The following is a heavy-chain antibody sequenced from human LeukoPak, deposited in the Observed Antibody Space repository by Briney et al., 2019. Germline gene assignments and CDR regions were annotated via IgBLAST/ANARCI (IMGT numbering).Heavy chain of an antibody. J-gene: IGHJ5*02. V-gene: IGHV4-39*01. CDR1: GGSISSTSYY. D-gene: IGHD5-24*01. CDR2: VYYTGST. Sequence: KPSETLSLTCTVSGGSISSTSYYWGWVRQSPGKGLEWTGSVYYTGSTQDNPSLKGRVTISEDTSKNQFSLKLTSVTAEDTAVYYCARQLGDGYNLVYWFDPWGQGTLVTVSS. CDR3: ARQLGDGYNLVYWFDP.